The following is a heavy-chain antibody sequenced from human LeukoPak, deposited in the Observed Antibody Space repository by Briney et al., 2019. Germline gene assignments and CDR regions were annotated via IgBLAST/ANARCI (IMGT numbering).Heavy chain of an antibody. CDR3: ARGECSGGSCLNWFDP. J-gene: IGHJ5*02. V-gene: IGHV4-30-2*01. Sequence: SETLSLTCAVSGGSISSGGYSWSWIRQPPRKGLEWIGYIYHSGSTYYNPSLKSRVTISVDRSKNQFSLKLSSVTAADTAVYYCARGECSGGSCLNWFDPWGQGTLVTVSS. D-gene: IGHD2-15*01. CDR2: IYHSGST. CDR1: GGSISSGGYS.